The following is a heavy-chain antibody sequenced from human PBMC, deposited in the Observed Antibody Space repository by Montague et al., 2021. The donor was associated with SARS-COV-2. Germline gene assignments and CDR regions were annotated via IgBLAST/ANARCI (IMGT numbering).Heavy chain of an antibody. CDR1: GDSISSSSYY. D-gene: IGHD3-10*01. CDR3: ARHYYGSGSYYLGEFDY. Sequence: SETLSLTCTVSGDSISSSSYYWGWIRQPPGKGLEWIGSIYYSGSTYYNPSLKSRVTISVDTSKNQLSLKLSSVTAADTAVYYCARHYYGSGSYYLGEFDYWGQGTLVTVSS. CDR2: IYYSGST. J-gene: IGHJ4*02. V-gene: IGHV4-39*01.